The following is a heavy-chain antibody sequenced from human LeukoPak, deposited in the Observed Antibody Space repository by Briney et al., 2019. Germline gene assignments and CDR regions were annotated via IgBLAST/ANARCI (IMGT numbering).Heavy chain of an antibody. J-gene: IGHJ4*02. CDR1: GFTFSSYW. D-gene: IGHD3-10*01. CDR2: IKQDGSEK. CDR3: ARDQRYYYGSGSTYPAN. Sequence: PGGSLRLSCAASGFTFSSYWMSWVRQAPGKGLEWVANIKQDGSEKYYADSVKGRFTISRDNAKNSLYLQMNSLRAEDTAVYYCARDQRYYYGSGSTYPANWGQGTLVTVSS. V-gene: IGHV3-7*01.